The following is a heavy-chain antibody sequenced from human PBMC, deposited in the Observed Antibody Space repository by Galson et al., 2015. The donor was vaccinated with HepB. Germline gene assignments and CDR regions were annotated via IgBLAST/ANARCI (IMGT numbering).Heavy chain of an antibody. V-gene: IGHV3-23*01. Sequence: LRLYCAASGFTFDNYGMIWVRQTPETGLEWISSISGSGGGTYYIDSVKGRFTISRDNSKKTLYLRLNSLMAEDTAVYYCAKGNSGWHWFFDLWGRGTLVTVSS. CDR2: ISGSGGGT. D-gene: IGHD6-19*01. CDR3: AKGNSGWHWFFDL. CDR1: GFTFDNYG. J-gene: IGHJ2*01.